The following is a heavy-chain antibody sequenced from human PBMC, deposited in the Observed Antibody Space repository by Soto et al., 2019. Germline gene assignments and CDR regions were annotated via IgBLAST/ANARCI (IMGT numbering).Heavy chain of an antibody. J-gene: IGHJ4*02. CDR3: ARLGIWFGELSGLDY. D-gene: IGHD3-10*01. V-gene: IGHV4-39*01. CDR2: IYYSGST. Sequence: SETLSLTCTVSGGSISSSSYYWGWIRQPPGKGLEWIGSIYYSGSTYYNPSLKSRVTISVDTSKNQFSLKLSSVTAADTAVYYCARLGIWFGELSGLDYWGQGTLVTVSS. CDR1: GGSISSSSYY.